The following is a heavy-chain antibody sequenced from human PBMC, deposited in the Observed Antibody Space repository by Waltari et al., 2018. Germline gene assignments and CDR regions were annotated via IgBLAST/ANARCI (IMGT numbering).Heavy chain of an antibody. D-gene: IGHD2-2*01. CDR2: IYYSGST. CDR3: AVYCSSTSCPNADAFDI. CDR1: GGSISSSSYY. V-gene: IGHV4-39*07. J-gene: IGHJ3*02. Sequence: QLQLQESGPGLVKPSETLSLTCTVSGGSISSSSYYWGWIRQPPGKGLELIGSIYYSGSTYYNPSLKSRVTISVDTSKNQFSLKLSSVTAADTAVYYCAVYCSSTSCPNADAFDIWGQGTMVTVSS.